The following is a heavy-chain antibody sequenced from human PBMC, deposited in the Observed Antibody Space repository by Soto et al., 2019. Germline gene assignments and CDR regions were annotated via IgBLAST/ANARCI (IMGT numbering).Heavy chain of an antibody. V-gene: IGHV1-8*01. D-gene: IGHD3-16*02. CDR2: MNPNSGNT. Sequence: ASVKVSCKASGYTFTSYDINWVRQATGQGLEWMGWMNPNSGNTGYAQKFQGRVTMTRNTSISTAHMELSSLRSEDTAVYYCAREYYDYIWGSYRPYNWFDPWGQGTLVTVSS. CDR3: AREYYDYIWGSYRPYNWFDP. J-gene: IGHJ5*02. CDR1: GYTFTSYD.